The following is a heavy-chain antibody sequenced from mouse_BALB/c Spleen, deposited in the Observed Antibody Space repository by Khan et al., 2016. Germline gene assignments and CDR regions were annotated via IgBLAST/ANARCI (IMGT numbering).Heavy chain of an antibody. CDR1: GFSLTSYG. V-gene: IGHV2-6*02. Sequence: VQLQESGPGLVVPSQSLSITCTVSGFSLTSYGVHWVRQPPGKGLEWLVVIWSDGSTTYNSALKSRLSISKDNSKSQVFLKMNSLQTDDTAMYXCASRDDGGGAMDYWGQGTSVTVSS. CDR2: IWSDGST. CDR3: ASRDDGGGAMDY. D-gene: IGHD2-3*01. J-gene: IGHJ4*01.